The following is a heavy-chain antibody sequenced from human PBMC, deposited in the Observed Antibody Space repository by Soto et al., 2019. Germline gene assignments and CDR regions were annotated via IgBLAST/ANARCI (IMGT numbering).Heavy chain of an antibody. D-gene: IGHD3-3*01. CDR2: INEDSTYI. J-gene: IGHJ6*03. CDR1: GFTFSAFS. Sequence: EVQLVESGGGLVKPGGSLRLSCAASGFTFSAFSMNWVRQAPGKGLEWLSSINEDSTYIYYGDSLRGRSTISRDNAKDSLYLQIDSLRAEDTAVYYCVRDFGWYFRSGYMDVWGDGATVTVSS. V-gene: IGHV3-21*02. CDR3: VRDFGWYFRSGYMDV.